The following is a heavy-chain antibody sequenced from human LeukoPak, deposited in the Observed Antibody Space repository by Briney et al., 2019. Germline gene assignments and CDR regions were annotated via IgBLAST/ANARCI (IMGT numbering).Heavy chain of an antibody. CDR2: VYPGDSDT. D-gene: IGHD2-8*01. CDR1: GYTFTRDW. J-gene: IGHJ4*02. V-gene: IGHV5-51*01. Sequence: GQPLTISCRASGYTFTRDWIAWARQVHRKGLEWMGMVYPGDSDTRYSPSFQGQVTTSADKSISTAYLQWSSLRASDTAMYYCARRPNLDYWGQGTLVTVSS. CDR3: ARRPNLDY.